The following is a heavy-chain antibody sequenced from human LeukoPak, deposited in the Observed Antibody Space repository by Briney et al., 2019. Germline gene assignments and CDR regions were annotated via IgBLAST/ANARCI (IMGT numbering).Heavy chain of an antibody. V-gene: IGHV3-74*01. CDR2: INPSGSFT. Sequence: GGSLRLSCAASGFTFSSNWMHWVRQVPGKGLVWVSLINPSGSFTTYADSVKGRFTISRDNAKNRLYMQMNSLRVEDTAVYYCARDMIRGVVNNWGQGTLVTVSS. CDR3: ARDMIRGVVNN. CDR1: GFTFSSNW. J-gene: IGHJ4*02. D-gene: IGHD3-10*01.